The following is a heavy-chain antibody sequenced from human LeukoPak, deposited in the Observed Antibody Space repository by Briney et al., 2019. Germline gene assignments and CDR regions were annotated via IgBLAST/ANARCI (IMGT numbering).Heavy chain of an antibody. CDR3: ARVSSDYGDPPTFDY. CDR1: GGSISSYY. J-gene: IGHJ4*02. CDR2: IYYSGST. Sequence: KPSETLSLTCTVSGGSISSYYWSWIRQPPGKGLEWIGYIYYSGSTNYNPSLKSRVTISVDTSKNQFSLKLSSVTAADTAVYYCARVSSDYGDPPTFDYWGQGTLVTISS. V-gene: IGHV4-59*01. D-gene: IGHD4-17*01.